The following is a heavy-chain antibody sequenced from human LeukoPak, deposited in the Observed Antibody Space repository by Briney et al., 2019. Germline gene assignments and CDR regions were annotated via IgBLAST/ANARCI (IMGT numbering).Heavy chain of an antibody. CDR2: ISSSSSYI. CDR3: ARDYSSGWYGLGAFDI. CDR1: GFTFSSYS. D-gene: IGHD6-19*01. V-gene: IGHV3-21*01. J-gene: IGHJ3*02. Sequence: KSGGSLRLSCAASGFTFSSYSMSWVRQAPGKGLEWVSSISSSSSYIYYADSVKGRFTISRDNAKNSPYLQMNSLRAEDTAVYYCARDYSSGWYGLGAFDIWGQGTMVTVSS.